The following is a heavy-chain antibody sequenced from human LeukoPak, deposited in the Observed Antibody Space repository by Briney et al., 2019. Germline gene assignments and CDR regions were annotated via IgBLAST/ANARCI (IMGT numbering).Heavy chain of an antibody. CDR1: GFTFSSYA. J-gene: IGHJ3*02. CDR2: ISYDGSNK. D-gene: IGHD5-12*01. Sequence: GGSLRLSCAASGFTFSSYAMHWVRQAPGKGLEWVAVISYDGSNKYYADSVKGRFTISRDNSKNTLYLQMNSLRAEGTAVYYCARAYSGYDSAFDIWGQGTMVTVSS. V-gene: IGHV3-30-3*01. CDR3: ARAYSGYDSAFDI.